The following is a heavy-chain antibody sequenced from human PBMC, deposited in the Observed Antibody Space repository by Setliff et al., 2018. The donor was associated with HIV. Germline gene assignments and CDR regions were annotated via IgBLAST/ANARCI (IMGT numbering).Heavy chain of an antibody. CDR3: TSRPPNSSSRRFDP. Sequence: PGGSLRLSCAASGFTFSSYGMHWVRQAPGKGLEWVAYIHYDGTSKHYADSVKGRFTISSDNSKNTVHLLMNSLRAEDTAVYYCTSRPPNSSSRRFDPWGQGTLVTVSS. CDR1: GFTFSSYG. V-gene: IGHV3-30*02. J-gene: IGHJ5*02. CDR2: IHYDGTSK. D-gene: IGHD6-13*01.